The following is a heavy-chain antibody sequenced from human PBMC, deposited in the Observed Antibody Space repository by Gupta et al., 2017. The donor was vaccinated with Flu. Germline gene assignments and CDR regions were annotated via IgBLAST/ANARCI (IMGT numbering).Heavy chain of an antibody. V-gene: IGHV3-74*01. Sequence: WMHWVRQAPGKGLEWVSRMNRDGSSVNYADSVKGRFTISRDNAKNTLYLQMSSLRADDTAVYFYARMFYYDSSGYYGFFDQWGQGTQVTVSS. CDR1: W. CDR2: MNRDGSSV. J-gene: IGHJ4*02. CDR3: ARMFYYDSSGYYGFFDQ. D-gene: IGHD3-22*01.